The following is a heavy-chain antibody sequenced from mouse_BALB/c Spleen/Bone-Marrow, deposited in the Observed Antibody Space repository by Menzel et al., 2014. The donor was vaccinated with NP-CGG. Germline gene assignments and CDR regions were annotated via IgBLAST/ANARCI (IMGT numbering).Heavy chain of an antibody. Sequence: VHVKQSGAELVRPGALVKLSCKASGFNIKDYYMHWVKQRPEQGLEWIGWIDPENGNTIYDPKFQGKASITADTSSSTAYLQLSSLTSEDTAVYYCASYYGSSYDYFDYWGQGTTLTVSS. CDR2: IDPENGNT. D-gene: IGHD1-1*01. J-gene: IGHJ2*01. CDR1: GFNIKDYY. CDR3: ASYYGSSYDYFDY. V-gene: IGHV14-1*02.